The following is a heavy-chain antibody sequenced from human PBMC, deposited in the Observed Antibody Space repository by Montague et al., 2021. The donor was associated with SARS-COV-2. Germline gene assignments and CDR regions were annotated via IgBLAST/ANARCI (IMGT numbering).Heavy chain of an antibody. Sequence: SGTLSLTCTVSGGSISSSSYYWGWIRQPPGKGLEWIGSIYYSGSTYYNPSLKSRVTISVDTSKNQFSLKLSSVTAADTAVYYCARAGRQQLVRLSGMDVWGQGTTVTVSS. CDR1: GGSISSSSYY. CDR3: ARAGRQQLVRLSGMDV. J-gene: IGHJ6*02. V-gene: IGHV4-39*07. CDR2: IYYSGST. D-gene: IGHD6-13*01.